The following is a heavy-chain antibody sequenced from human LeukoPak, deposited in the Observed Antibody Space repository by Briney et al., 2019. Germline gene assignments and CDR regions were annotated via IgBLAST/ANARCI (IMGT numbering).Heavy chain of an antibody. CDR1: GFTFSSYD. CDR2: IGIAGDA. Sequence: GGSLRLSCAASGFTFSSYDMQWVRQVIGKGLEWVSAIGIAGDAHYSGSVKGRFTISRDNAKNSLYLQMNSLRAEDTAVYYCAKEPDSWGSYWYFDFWGRGTLVTVSS. J-gene: IGHJ2*01. V-gene: IGHV3-13*01. D-gene: IGHD7-27*01. CDR3: AKEPDSWGSYWYFDF.